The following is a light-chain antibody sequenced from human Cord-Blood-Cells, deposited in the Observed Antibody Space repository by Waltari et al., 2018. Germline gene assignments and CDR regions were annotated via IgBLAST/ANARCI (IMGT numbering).Light chain of an antibody. CDR3: CSYAGSSTYV. Sequence: QSALTQPASVSGSPGQSIPISCTGTSRDVGSYNLASWYQQHPGKAPKLMIYEGSKRPSGVSNRFSGSKSGNTASLTISGLQAEDEADYYCCSYAGSSTYVFGTGTKVTVL. CDR1: SRDVGSYNL. CDR2: EGS. J-gene: IGLJ1*01. V-gene: IGLV2-23*01.